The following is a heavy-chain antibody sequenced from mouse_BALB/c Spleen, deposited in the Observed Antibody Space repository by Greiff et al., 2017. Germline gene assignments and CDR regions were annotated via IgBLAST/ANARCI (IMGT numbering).Heavy chain of an antibody. CDR3: ARRNDAMGY. D-gene: IGHD2-12*01. CDR2: INPDYGNT. V-gene: IGHV1S45*01. J-gene: IGHJ4*01. CDR1: GYTFTDYD. Sequence: EVQVKQSGAELVKPGASVKMSCTASGYTFTDYDMHWVKQRHEQSLEWIGSINPDYGNTSYNQKFKGKATMTVDKSSTTAYVQLSSLTSEDTAVYYCARRNDAMGYWGQGTSVTVSS.